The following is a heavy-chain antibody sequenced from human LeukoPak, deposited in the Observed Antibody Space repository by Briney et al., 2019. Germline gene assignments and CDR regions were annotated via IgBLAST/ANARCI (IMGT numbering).Heavy chain of an antibody. CDR3: ARIAYCGGDCFYGMDV. Sequence: ASVKVSCKASGYTFTGYYMHWVRQAPGQGLEWMGWINPNSGGTNYAQKFQGRVTMTRDTSISTAYMELSRLRSDDTAVYYCARIAYCGGDCFYGMDVWGQETTVTVSS. D-gene: IGHD2-21*01. CDR1: GYTFTGYY. CDR2: INPNSGGT. V-gene: IGHV1-2*02. J-gene: IGHJ6*02.